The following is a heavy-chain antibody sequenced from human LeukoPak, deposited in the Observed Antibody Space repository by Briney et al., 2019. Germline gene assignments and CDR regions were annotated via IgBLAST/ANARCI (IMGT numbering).Heavy chain of an antibody. CDR1: GFTFSSYA. J-gene: IGHJ4*02. CDR3: AKGRALEVVAAFNY. Sequence: GGSLRLSCAASGFTFSSYAMGWVRQAPGKGLEWVSAISGSGANTYYADSAKGRFTISRDNSKNTLYLQMNSLRADDTAVYYCAKGRALEVVAAFNYWGQGTVVTVSS. D-gene: IGHD2-15*01. V-gene: IGHV3-23*01. CDR2: ISGSGANT.